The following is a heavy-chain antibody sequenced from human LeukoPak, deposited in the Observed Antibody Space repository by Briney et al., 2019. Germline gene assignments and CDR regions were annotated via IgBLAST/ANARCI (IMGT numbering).Heavy chain of an antibody. V-gene: IGHV1-46*01. CDR1: GYTFTSYY. CDR2: INPSGGST. J-gene: IGHJ6*02. CDR3: ARDSPATRGMDV. Sequence: ASVKVSCKASGYTFTSYYMHWVRQAPGQGLEWMGIINPSGGSTSYAQKFQGRVTMTRDTSTSTVYMELSSLRPEDTAVYYCARDSPATRGMDVWGQGTTVTVSS.